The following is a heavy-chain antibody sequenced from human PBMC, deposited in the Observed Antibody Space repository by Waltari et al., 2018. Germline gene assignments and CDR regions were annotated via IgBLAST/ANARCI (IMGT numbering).Heavy chain of an antibody. CDR3: ARDNRHYYGSGSFPFDY. D-gene: IGHD3-10*01. CDR1: GFPFSNYG. Sequence: QVQLVESGGGVVQPGRSLRLSCGASGFPFSNYGMPWVRQAPGKGLEWVAVIWYDGNKKYYGDSVKGRFTISRDNSKNTLSLQMNSLRVDDTAVYYCARDNRHYYGSGSFPFDYWGQGTLVTVSS. CDR2: IWYDGNKK. V-gene: IGHV3-33*01. J-gene: IGHJ4*02.